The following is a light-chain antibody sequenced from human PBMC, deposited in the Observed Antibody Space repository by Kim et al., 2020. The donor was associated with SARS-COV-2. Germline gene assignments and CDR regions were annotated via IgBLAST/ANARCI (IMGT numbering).Light chain of an antibody. CDR1: SLRNYY. Sequence: SSELTQDPAVSVALGQTVRLTCQGDSLRNYYGTWYQQRPGQAPVLVLYGKYNRPSGIPDRFSGSASGNTASLTITGAQAEDEADYYCNSRDSSGDHVVFGGGTQLTVL. J-gene: IGLJ3*02. CDR2: GKY. V-gene: IGLV3-19*01. CDR3: NSRDSSGDHVV.